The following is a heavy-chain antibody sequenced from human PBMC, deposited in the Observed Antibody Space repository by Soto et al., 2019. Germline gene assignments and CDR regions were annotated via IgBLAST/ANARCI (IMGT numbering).Heavy chain of an antibody. CDR3: ARDKITGLFDY. CDR1: GGSFSGYY. CDR2: INHSGST. J-gene: IGHJ4*02. D-gene: IGHD2-8*02. V-gene: IGHV4-34*01. Sequence: QVQLQQWGAGLLKPSETLSLTCAVYGGSFSGYYWTWIRQPPGTGLEWIGEINHSGSTNYNPSLKSLVTISEDTSKNQFSLKLTSVTAADTAVYYCARDKITGLFDYWGQGTLVTVSS.